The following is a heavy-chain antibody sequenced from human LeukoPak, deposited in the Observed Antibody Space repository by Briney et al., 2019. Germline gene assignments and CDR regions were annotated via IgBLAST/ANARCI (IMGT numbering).Heavy chain of an antibody. J-gene: IGHJ4*02. Sequence: GGSLRLSCAASGFTFSNYWVHWVRQAPGKWLVWVSRINPDGSTINYADSVKGRFTISRDNAKNTLYLQMNSLKTEDTAVYYCTTLYGSGNYYWGQGTLVAVSS. D-gene: IGHD3-10*01. V-gene: IGHV3-74*01. CDR2: INPDGSTI. CDR1: GFTFSNYW. CDR3: TTLYGSGNYY.